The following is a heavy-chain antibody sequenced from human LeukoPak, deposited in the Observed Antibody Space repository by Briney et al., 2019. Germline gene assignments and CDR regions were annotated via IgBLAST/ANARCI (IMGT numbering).Heavy chain of an antibody. Sequence: ASVKVSCKASGGTFSSYAISWMRQAPGQGLEWMGGIIPIFGTANYAQKFQGRVTITTDESTSTAYMELSSLRSEDTAVYYCASGSQLGTYYYYYYYMDVWGKGTTVTVSS. CDR2: IIPIFGTA. J-gene: IGHJ6*03. V-gene: IGHV1-69*05. D-gene: IGHD7-27*01. CDR3: ASGSQLGTYYYYYYYMDV. CDR1: GGTFSSYA.